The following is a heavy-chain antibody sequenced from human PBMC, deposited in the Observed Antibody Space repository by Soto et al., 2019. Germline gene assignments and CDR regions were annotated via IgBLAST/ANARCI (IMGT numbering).Heavy chain of an antibody. CDR3: ARGSSETSPFDY. CDR1: DASFSGYY. J-gene: IGHJ4*02. CDR2: INHSGGT. V-gene: IGHV4-34*01. Sequence: QVQLQEWGAGLLKPSETLSLTCDIYDASFSGYYWCWIRQPPGKGLVWIGEINHSGGTNSNASLKSRVTLSLGTSKNLFSLKLTYVPAADTAVYFCARGSSETSPFDYWGPGTLVTVSS.